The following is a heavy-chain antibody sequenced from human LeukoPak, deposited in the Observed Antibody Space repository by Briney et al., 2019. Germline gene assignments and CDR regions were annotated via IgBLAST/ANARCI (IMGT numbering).Heavy chain of an antibody. J-gene: IGHJ4*02. Sequence: ASVKVSCKASGYTFTSYAMHWVRQAPGQRLEWMGWIHAGNGNTKYSQKFQGRVTITRDTSASTAYMELSSLRSEDTAVYYCARGRPYSSGWYYFDYWGQGTLVTVSS. CDR1: GYTFTSYA. D-gene: IGHD6-19*01. V-gene: IGHV1-3*01. CDR3: ARGRPYSSGWYYFDY. CDR2: IHAGNGNT.